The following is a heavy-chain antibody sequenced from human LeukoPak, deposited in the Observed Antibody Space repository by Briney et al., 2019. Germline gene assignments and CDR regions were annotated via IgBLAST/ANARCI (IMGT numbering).Heavy chain of an antibody. CDR3: ARDTGSNFFDP. V-gene: IGHV1-18*01. CDR1: GYTFTTYG. J-gene: IGHJ5*02. CDR2: ISTYNAKT. Sequence: GASVKVSCKASGYTFTTYGIIWVRQAPGQGLEWMGWISTYNAKTKYAQNLQGRVAMTTDTPTSTVYMELRSLTSDDTAVYYCARDTGSNFFDPWGQGTLVTVSS. D-gene: IGHD1-26*01.